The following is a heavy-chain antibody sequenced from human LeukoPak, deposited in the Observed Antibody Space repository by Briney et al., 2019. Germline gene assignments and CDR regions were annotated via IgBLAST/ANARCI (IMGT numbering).Heavy chain of an antibody. J-gene: IGHJ5*02. D-gene: IGHD3-3*01. CDR2: IYYSGST. V-gene: IGHV4-59*01. CDR3: ARELVDDFWSGRAWFDP. Sequence: PSETLSLTRTVSGGSISSYYWSWIRQPPGKGLEWIGYIYYSGSTNYNPSLKSRVTISVDTSKNQFSLKLSSVTAADTAVYYCARELVDDFWSGRAWFDPWGQGTLVTVSS. CDR1: GGSISSYY.